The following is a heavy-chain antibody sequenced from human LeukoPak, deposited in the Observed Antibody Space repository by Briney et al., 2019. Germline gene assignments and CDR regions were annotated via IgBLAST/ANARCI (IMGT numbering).Heavy chain of an antibody. CDR1: GFTFSDYY. V-gene: IGHV3-11*01. J-gene: IGHJ4*02. CDR2: ISSSGSTI. CDR3: ARDPITIFGVVDY. Sequence: PGGSLRLSCAASGFTFSDYYMSWIRQAPGKGLEWVSYISSSGSTIYYADSVKGRFTISRDNAKNSLYLHMNSLRAEDTAVYYCARDPITIFGVVDYWGQGTLVTVSS. D-gene: IGHD3-3*01.